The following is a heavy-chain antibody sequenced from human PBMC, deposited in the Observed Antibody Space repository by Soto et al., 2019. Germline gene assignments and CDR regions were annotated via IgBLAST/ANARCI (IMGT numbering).Heavy chain of an antibody. CDR3: ARGPAGNYYYYGMDV. V-gene: IGHV4-34*01. CDR2: INHSGST. J-gene: IGHJ6*02. CDR1: GGSFSSYY. Sequence: KPSETLSLTCAVYGGSFSSYYWSWIRQPPGKGLEWIGEINHSGSTNYNPSLKSRVTISVDTSKNQFSLKLSSVTAADTAVYYCARGPAGNYYYYGMDVWGQGTTVTVSS.